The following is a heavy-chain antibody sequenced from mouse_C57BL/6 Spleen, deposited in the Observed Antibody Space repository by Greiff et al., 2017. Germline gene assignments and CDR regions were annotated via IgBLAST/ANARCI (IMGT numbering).Heavy chain of an antibody. V-gene: IGHV1-52*01. CDR2: IDPSDSET. Sequence: VQLQQPGAELVRPGSSVKLSCKASGYTFTSYWMHWVTQRPIQGLEWIGNIDPSDSETHYNQKFKDKATLTVDKSSSTAYMQLSSLTSEEAAVYYCARYCGYSVGFAYWGQGTLVTVSA. D-gene: IGHD2-3*01. CDR1: GYTFTSYW. J-gene: IGHJ3*01. CDR3: ARYCGYSVGFAY.